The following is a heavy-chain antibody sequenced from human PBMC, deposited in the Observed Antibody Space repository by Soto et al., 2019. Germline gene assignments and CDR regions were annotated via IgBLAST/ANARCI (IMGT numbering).Heavy chain of an antibody. CDR2: ISGYNGNT. Sequence: QVQLLQSGAEVKKPGASVRVSCKTSGYTFTRYGVSWVRQAPGQGLEWMGWISGYNGNTKEAHKFEGRVFLTTDTAANTAHMELRSLTSNDTAVYYCARGSAYSTPWSFDSWGQGTLVTVSS. D-gene: IGHD2-8*01. V-gene: IGHV1-18*01. CDR3: ARGSAYSTPWSFDS. CDR1: GYTFTRYG. J-gene: IGHJ4*02.